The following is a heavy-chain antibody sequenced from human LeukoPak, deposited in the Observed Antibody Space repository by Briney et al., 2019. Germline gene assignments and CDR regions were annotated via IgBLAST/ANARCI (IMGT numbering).Heavy chain of an antibody. CDR2: IIPIFGTA. CDR1: GGTFSSYA. Sequence: SVKVSCKASGGTFSSYAISWVRQAPGQGLEWMGGIIPIFGTANYAQKFQGRVTITADESTSIAYMELSSLRSEDTAVYYCARAAVAGIHSGDYWGQGTLVTVSS. CDR3: ARAAVAGIHSGDY. V-gene: IGHV1-69*13. D-gene: IGHD6-19*01. J-gene: IGHJ4*02.